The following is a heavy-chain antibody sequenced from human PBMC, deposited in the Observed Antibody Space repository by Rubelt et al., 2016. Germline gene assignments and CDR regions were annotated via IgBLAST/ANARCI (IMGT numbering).Heavy chain of an antibody. CDR3: ARGLGRRRSSDYFDY. CDR1: GGAISSLNW. CDR2: IYQSGRT. Sequence: QVQLQESGPGLVKPSGTLSLTCAVSGGAISSLNWWSWVRQPPGKGLEWIGEIYQSGRTNYEPSLYNRVTVSIDKSKNQFSLKLTSVTVEERAVKYWARGLGRRRSSDYFDYWGQGTLVTVSS. D-gene: IGHD2-15*01. V-gene: IGHV4-4*02. J-gene: IGHJ4*02.